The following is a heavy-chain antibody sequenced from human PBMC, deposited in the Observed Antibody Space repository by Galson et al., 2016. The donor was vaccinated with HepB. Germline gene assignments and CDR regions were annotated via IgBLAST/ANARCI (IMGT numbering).Heavy chain of an antibody. V-gene: IGHV1-69*04. CDR1: GGTFTSYA. D-gene: IGHD3-10*01. CDR2: IIPILGMA. J-gene: IGHJ4*02. Sequence: SVKVSCKASGGTFTSYAISWVRQAPGQGLEWMGRIIPILGMANYAQKFQGRVMITADKSTNTAYMELSSLRSEDTAVYYCARGDLWETGSGSPQWLDYWGQGTLVTVSS. CDR3: ARGDLWETGSGSPQWLDY.